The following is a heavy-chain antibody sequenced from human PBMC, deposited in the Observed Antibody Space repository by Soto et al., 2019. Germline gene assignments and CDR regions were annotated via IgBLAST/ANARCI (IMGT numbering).Heavy chain of an antibody. CDR3: ARTGPGGYSGYAVGY. Sequence: GASVKVSCKASGGTFSSYSISWARQAPGQGLEWMGRIIPILGIANYAQKFQGRVTITADKSTSTAYMELSSLRSEDTAVYYCARTGPGGYSGYAVGYWGQGTLVTVSS. CDR2: IIPILGIA. V-gene: IGHV1-69*02. D-gene: IGHD5-12*01. J-gene: IGHJ4*02. CDR1: GGTFSSYS.